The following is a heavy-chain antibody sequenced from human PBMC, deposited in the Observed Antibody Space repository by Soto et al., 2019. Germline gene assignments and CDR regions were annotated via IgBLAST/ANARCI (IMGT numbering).Heavy chain of an antibody. CDR2: ISYDGNTR. CDR3: AQGPRQENVRRSWRHYFDY. D-gene: IGHD3-16*01. CDR1: GFMFSNYA. J-gene: IGHJ4*02. V-gene: IGHV3-30-3*01. Sequence: QVQLVESGGGVVQPGRSLRLSCTASGFMFSNYAMHWVRQAAGKGLEWVAVISYDGNTRYYAESVKGRFTISRDKSKYTVYLQMDSLRSEDTAVLYRAQGPRQENVRRSWRHYFDYWGQGTLVNVSS.